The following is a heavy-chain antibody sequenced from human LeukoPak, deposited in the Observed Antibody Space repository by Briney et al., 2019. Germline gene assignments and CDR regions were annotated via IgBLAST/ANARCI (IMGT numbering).Heavy chain of an antibody. Sequence: SETLSLTCTVSGGSISSSSYYWGWIRQPPGKGLEWIGSIYYSGSTYYNPSLKSRVTISVDTSKNQFSLKLSSVTAADTAVYYCARRGGSYLPDYYYGMDVWGQGTTVTVSS. V-gene: IGHV4-39*01. CDR1: GGSISSSSYY. J-gene: IGHJ6*02. D-gene: IGHD1-26*01. CDR2: IYYSGST. CDR3: ARRGGSYLPDYYYGMDV.